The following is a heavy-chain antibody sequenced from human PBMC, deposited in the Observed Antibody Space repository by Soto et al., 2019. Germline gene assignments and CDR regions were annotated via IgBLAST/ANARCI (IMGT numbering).Heavy chain of an antibody. Sequence: ESLKISCAASGFTFSSYAMSWVRQAPGKGLEWVSAISGSGGSTYYADSVKGRFTISRDNSKNTLYLQMNSLRAEDTAVYYCARGGSSSWPDAFDIWGQGTMVTVSS. V-gene: IGHV3-23*01. CDR2: ISGSGGST. CDR3: ARGGSSSWPDAFDI. D-gene: IGHD6-13*01. CDR1: GFTFSSYA. J-gene: IGHJ3*02.